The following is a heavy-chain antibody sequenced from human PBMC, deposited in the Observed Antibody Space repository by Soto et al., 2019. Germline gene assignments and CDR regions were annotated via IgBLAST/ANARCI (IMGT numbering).Heavy chain of an antibody. CDR2: MNPNSGNT. CDR1: GYTFTSYD. V-gene: IGHV1-8*01. CDR3: AREGNYVDVDYYYYDMDV. J-gene: IGHJ6*03. Sequence: ASVKVSCKASGYTFTSYDINWVRQATGQGLEWMGWMNPNSGNTGYAQEFQGRVTMTRNTSISTAYMELSSLRSEDTAVYYCAREGNYVDVDYYYYDMDVWGKGTTVTVSS. D-gene: IGHD1-7*01.